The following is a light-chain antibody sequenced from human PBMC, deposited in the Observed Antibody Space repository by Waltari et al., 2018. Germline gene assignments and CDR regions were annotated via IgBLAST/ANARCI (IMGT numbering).Light chain of an antibody. J-gene: IGKJ1*01. CDR2: AAS. Sequence: EIVLTQSPGTLSLSLGERATLSCRASQSISRYLAWYQQKPGQAPRLLIYAASSRATGIPDRFSGSGSGTDFSLTISRLEPEDFAVYYCQNHERLPAMFGQGTKVEIK. V-gene: IGKV3-20*01. CDR3: QNHERLPAM. CDR1: QSISRY.